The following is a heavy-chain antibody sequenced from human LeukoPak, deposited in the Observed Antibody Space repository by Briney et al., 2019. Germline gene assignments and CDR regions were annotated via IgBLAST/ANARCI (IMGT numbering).Heavy chain of an antibody. CDR2: ISGSGDNT. Sequence: GGSLRLSCAASGFTFSGFAMSWFRRTPGKGLEWGSGISGSGDNTLYADSVKGRFTISRDNSKNTLYLEMNSLRAEDTAIYYCAKMKGHPLPKYYMDVWGQGTTVTVSS. CDR3: AKMKGHPLPKYYMDV. D-gene: IGHD1-26*01. CDR1: GFTFSGFA. J-gene: IGHJ6*01. V-gene: IGHV3-23*01.